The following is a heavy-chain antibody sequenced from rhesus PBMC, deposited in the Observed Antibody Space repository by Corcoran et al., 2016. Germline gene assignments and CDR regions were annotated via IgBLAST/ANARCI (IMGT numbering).Heavy chain of an antibody. CDR3: TRESIPMGDFDY. J-gene: IGHJ4*01. Sequence: QVQLVQSGAEIKQPGASAKLPCKAAGYTFTSSYLHWVSQSPGKGLEWVGLISTYNGNKGYAQNFQGRVTITTDTSTSTGYMELSSLRSEDTAVYYCTRESIPMGDFDYWGQGVLVTVSS. V-gene: IGHV1-1*01. CDR1: GYTFTSSY. CDR2: ISTYNGNK. D-gene: IGHD2-39*01.